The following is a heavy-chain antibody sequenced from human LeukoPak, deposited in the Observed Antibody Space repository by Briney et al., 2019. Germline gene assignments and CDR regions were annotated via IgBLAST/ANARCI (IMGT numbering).Heavy chain of an antibody. J-gene: IGHJ4*02. D-gene: IGHD6-13*01. V-gene: IGHV4-34*01. CDR2: INHSGST. Sequence: KASETLSLTCAVYGGSFSGYYWSWIRQPPGKGLEWIGEINHSGSTNYNPSLKSRVTISVDTSKNQLSLKLSSVTAADTAVYYCARARDVAAAGKGGDYWGQGTLVTVSS. CDR1: GGSFSGYY. CDR3: ARARDVAAAGKGGDY.